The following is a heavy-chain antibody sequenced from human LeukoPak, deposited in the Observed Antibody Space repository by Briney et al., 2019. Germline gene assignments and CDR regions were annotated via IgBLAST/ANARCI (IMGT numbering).Heavy chain of an antibody. Sequence: GGSLRLSCAASGFPFSTYWMSWVRQAPGKGLEWVSGLSGSGGNTIYADSVKGRFTISRDNSKNTMFLQMNSLRAEDTAVYYCAKELSGGWPFDYWGQGALVTVSS. CDR3: AKELSGGWPFDY. CDR2: LSGSGGNT. V-gene: IGHV3-23*01. D-gene: IGHD6-19*01. J-gene: IGHJ4*02. CDR1: GFPFSTYW.